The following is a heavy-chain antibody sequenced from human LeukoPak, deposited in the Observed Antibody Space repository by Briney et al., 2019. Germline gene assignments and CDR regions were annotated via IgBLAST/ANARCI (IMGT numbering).Heavy chain of an antibody. CDR3: ARGGRSQDPQTNWDAFDI. D-gene: IGHD1-1*01. CDR1: GFTFSSYS. Sequence: GGSLRLSCAASGFTFSSYSMNWVRQAPGKGLEWVSYISSSSSTIYYADSVKGRFTISRDNAKNSLYLQMNSLRAEDTAVYYCARGGRSQDPQTNWDAFDIWGQGTMVTVSS. J-gene: IGHJ3*02. V-gene: IGHV3-48*01. CDR2: ISSSSSTI.